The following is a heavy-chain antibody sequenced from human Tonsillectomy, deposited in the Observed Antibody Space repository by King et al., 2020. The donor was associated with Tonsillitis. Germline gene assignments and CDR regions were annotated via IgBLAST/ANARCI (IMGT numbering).Heavy chain of an antibody. D-gene: IGHD3-16*01. J-gene: IGHJ5*02. V-gene: IGHV4-59*01. CDR3: ARWGVDGDWFDP. CDR2: IYYSGST. Sequence: PLQESGPGLVKPSETLSLTCTVSGGSISSYYWSWIRQPPGKGLEWIGYIYYSGSTNYNPSLKSRVTISVDTSKNQFSLKLSSVTAADTAVYYCARWGVDGDWFDPWGQGTLVTVSS. CDR1: GGSISSYY.